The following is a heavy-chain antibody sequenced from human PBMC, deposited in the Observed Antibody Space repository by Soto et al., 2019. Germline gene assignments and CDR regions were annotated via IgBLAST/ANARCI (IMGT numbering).Heavy chain of an antibody. CDR1: GYSFTSSW. CDR3: VRPGGTSWRIFHY. D-gene: IGHD6-13*01. J-gene: IGHJ4*02. V-gene: IGHV5-51*01. CDR2: IYPGDSDT. Sequence: EVQLVQSGAEVKKAGESLKISCKGSGYSFTSSWIGWVRQMPGKGLEWMGIIYPGDSDTRYSPSFQGQVTLSADKSISTAYLQWSSLKAADTAIYYCVRPGGTSWRIFHYWGQGTLVTVSS.